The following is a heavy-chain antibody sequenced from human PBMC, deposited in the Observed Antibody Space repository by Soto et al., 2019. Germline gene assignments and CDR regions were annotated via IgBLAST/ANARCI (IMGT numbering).Heavy chain of an antibody. Sequence: GASVKVSCKASGGTFSSYGISWVRQAPGQGLEWMGWISAYNGNTNYAQKLQGRVTMTTDTSTSTAYMELRSLRSDDTAVYYCATDRYSSGRGAFDIWGQGTMVTVSS. D-gene: IGHD6-19*01. CDR3: ATDRYSSGRGAFDI. CDR1: GGTFSSYG. CDR2: ISAYNGNT. V-gene: IGHV1-18*04. J-gene: IGHJ3*02.